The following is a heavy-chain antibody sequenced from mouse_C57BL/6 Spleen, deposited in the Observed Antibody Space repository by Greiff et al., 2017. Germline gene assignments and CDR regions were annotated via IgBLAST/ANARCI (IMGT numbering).Heavy chain of an antibody. D-gene: IGHD1-1*01. Sequence: EVKLVESGGGLVQPGGSLSLSCAASGFTFTDYYMSWVRQPPGKALEWLGFIRNKANGYTTEYSASVKGRFTISRDNSQSILYLQMNALRAEDSATYCCARYYYGSLGYWGQGTTLTVSS. CDR1: GFTFTDYY. J-gene: IGHJ2*01. CDR2: IRNKANGYTT. V-gene: IGHV7-3*01. CDR3: ARYYYGSLGY.